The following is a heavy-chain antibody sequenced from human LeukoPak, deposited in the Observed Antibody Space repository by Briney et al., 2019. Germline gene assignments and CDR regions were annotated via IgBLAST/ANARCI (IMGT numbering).Heavy chain of an antibody. CDR1: GVTFGDYA. CDR3: SQCSGGSCYHGMDV. D-gene: IGHD2-15*01. J-gene: IGHJ6*02. CDR2: IRSKAYGGTT. V-gene: IGHV3-49*04. Sequence: GRSLRLSCTASGVTFGDYAMTWVRQAPGKGLEWVGFIRSKAYGGTTEYAASVKDRFTISRDDSKSIAYLQMNSLKPEDTAVYYCSQCSGGSCYHGMDVWGQGTTVTVSS.